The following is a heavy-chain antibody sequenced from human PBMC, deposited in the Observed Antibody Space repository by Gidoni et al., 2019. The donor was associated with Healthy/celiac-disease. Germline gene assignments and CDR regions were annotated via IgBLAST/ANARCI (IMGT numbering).Heavy chain of an antibody. CDR1: GFTFRNAW. CDR2: IKSKTDGGTT. J-gene: IGHJ4*02. CDR3: TTARDYGDYYYFDY. V-gene: IGHV3-15*01. Sequence: EVQLVESGGGLVKPGGSLRLSCAASGFTFRNAWMSWVRQAPGKGLEWVGRIKSKTDGGTTDYAAPVKGRFTISRDDSKNTLYLQMNSLKTEDTAVYYCTTARDYGDYYYFDYWGQGTLVTVSS. D-gene: IGHD4-17*01.